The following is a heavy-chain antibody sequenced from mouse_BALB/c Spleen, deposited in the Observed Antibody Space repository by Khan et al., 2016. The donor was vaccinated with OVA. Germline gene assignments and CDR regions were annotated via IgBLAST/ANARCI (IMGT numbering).Heavy chain of an antibody. D-gene: IGHD2-10*01. CDR2: IWSDGST. V-gene: IGHV2-6*02. CDR3: DRKPYYHYEVMDY. J-gene: IGHJ4*01. Sequence: VQLVESGPGLVAPSQSLSITCTISGFSLTNYGVHWVRQPPGKGLELLAVIWSDGSTTYNSALKSRLSITKDNSKSHAFFKLISLQTDDTAIYLCDRKPYYHYEVMDYWGQGTTVTVSS. CDR1: GFSLTNYG.